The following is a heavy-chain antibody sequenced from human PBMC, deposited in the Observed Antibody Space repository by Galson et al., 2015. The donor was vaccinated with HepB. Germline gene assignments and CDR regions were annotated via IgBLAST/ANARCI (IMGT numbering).Heavy chain of an antibody. CDR3: ARVQGPGASGIDY. CDR2: INAGNGNT. D-gene: IGHD6-19*01. J-gene: IGHJ4*02. CDR1: GYTFTSYA. Sequence: SVKVSCKASGYTFTSYAMHWVRQAPGQRLEWMGWINAGNGNTKYSQKFQGRVTITRDTSASTAYMELSSLRSEDTAVYYCARVQGPGASGIDYWGQGTLVTVSS. V-gene: IGHV1-3*01.